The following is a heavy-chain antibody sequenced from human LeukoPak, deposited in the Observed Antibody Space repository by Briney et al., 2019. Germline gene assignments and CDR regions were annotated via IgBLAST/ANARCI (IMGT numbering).Heavy chain of an antibody. J-gene: IGHJ6*03. CDR1: GYTFTSYD. CDR2: MNPNSGNT. CDR3: ARGRLFRSTKNYYMDV. Sequence: ASVKVSCKASGYTFTSYDINWVRQATGQGLEWMGWMNPNSGNTGYAQKFQGRVTMTRNTSISTAYMELSSLRSEDTAVYYCARGRLFRSTKNYYMDVWGKGTTVTVSS. V-gene: IGHV1-8*01. D-gene: IGHD6-13*01.